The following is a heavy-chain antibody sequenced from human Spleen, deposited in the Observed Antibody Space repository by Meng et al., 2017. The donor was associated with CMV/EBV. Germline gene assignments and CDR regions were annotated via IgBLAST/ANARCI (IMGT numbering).Heavy chain of an antibody. CDR1: GGSVSSGSYY. V-gene: IGHV4-61*01. J-gene: IGHJ4*02. D-gene: IGHD2-2*01. CDR3: AREQYQLLSL. Sequence: TCTVSGGSVSSGSYYWSWIRQPPGKGLEWIGYIYYSESTNYNPSLKSRVTISVDTSKNQFSLKLSSVTAADTAVYYCAREQYQLLSLWGQGTLVTVSS. CDR2: IYYSEST.